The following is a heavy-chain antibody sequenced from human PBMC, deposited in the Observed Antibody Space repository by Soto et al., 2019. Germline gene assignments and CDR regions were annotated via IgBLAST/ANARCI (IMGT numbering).Heavy chain of an antibody. J-gene: IGHJ6*02. D-gene: IGHD1-20*01. CDR2: IIPIFGTA. V-gene: IGHV1-69*06. Sequence: SVKVSCKASGGTVSSYAISWVRQAPGQGLEWMGGIIPIFGTANYAQKFQGRVTITADKSTSTAYMELSSLRSDDTAVYYCARAPDRPNNKRNYYYYGMDVWGQGTTVTVSS. CDR1: GGTVSSYA. CDR3: ARAPDRPNNKRNYYYYGMDV.